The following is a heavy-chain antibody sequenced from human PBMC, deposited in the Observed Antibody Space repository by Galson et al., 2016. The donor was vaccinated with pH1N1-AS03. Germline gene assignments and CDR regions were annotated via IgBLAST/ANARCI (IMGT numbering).Heavy chain of an antibody. CDR2: IHFSGST. CDR3: VRQGNKYHRNAFDL. J-gene: IGHJ3*01. CDR1: GASISSSYDY. D-gene: IGHD2/OR15-2a*01. Sequence: SETLSLTCTVSGASISSSYDYWGWIRQLPGKGLEWMGYIHFSGSTIYNPSLRGRVTMSIDRSKTQFSLKLTSATTADTALYFCVRQGNKYHRNAFDLWGEGTMATVSS. V-gene: IGHV4-61*05.